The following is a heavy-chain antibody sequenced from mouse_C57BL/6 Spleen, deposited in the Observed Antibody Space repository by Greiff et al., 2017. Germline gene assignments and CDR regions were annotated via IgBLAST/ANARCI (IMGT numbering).Heavy chain of an antibody. CDR1: GYSFTGYY. V-gene: IGHV1-42*01. J-gene: IGHJ4*01. CDR3: ARRGGDYAMDY. Sequence: VQLQQSGPELVKPGASVKISCKASGYSFTGYYMNWVKQSPEKSLEWIGEINPSTGGTTYNKKFKAKATLTVDTSSSTAYMQLKSLTSEDSAVYYCARRGGDYAMDYWGEGTPETASS. CDR2: INPSTGGT.